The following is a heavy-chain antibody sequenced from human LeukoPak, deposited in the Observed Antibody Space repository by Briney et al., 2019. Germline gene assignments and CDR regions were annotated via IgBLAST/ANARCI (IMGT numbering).Heavy chain of an antibody. CDR2: IYYSGST. CDR1: GGSISSSSYY. CDR3: ARHDYIPRRASDAFDI. D-gene: IGHD4-11*01. V-gene: IGHV4-39*01. J-gene: IGHJ3*02. Sequence: ASETLSLTCTVSGGSISSSSYYWGWIRQPPGKGLEWIGSIYYSGSTYYNPSLKSRVTISVDTSKNQFSLKLSSVTAADTAVYYCARHDYIPRRASDAFDIWGQGTMVTVSS.